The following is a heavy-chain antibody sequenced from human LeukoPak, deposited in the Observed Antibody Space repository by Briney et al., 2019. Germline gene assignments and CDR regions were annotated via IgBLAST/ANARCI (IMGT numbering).Heavy chain of an antibody. CDR2: IIPILGTA. D-gene: IGHD4-17*01. CDR1: GGTFSSYA. CDR3: ARTTTDYGYYYYYMDV. J-gene: IGHJ6*03. Sequence: ASVKVSCKASGGTFSSYAISWVRQAPGQGLEWMGRIIPILGTANYAQKFQGRVTITTDESTSTAYMELSSLRSEDTAVYYCARTTTDYGYYYYYMDVWGKGTTVTVSS. V-gene: IGHV1-69*05.